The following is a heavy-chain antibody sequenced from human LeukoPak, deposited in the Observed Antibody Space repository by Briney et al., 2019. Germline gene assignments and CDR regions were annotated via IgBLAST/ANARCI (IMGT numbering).Heavy chain of an antibody. Sequence: GSLRLSCAASGFTCSSYAMHWVRQAPGKGLEWVAVISYDGSNKYYADSVKGRFTISRNNSKNTLYLQMNSLRAEDTAVYYCARAPHIVVVTAIDYWGQGTLVNVSS. CDR1: GFTCSSYA. CDR3: ARAPHIVVVTAIDY. D-gene: IGHD2-21*02. J-gene: IGHJ4*02. V-gene: IGHV3-30*04. CDR2: ISYDGSNK.